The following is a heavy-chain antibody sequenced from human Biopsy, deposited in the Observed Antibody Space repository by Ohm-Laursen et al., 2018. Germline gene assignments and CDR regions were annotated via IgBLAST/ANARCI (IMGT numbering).Heavy chain of an antibody. CDR3: ARGSNEYGGLYFPH. Sequence: TLSLTCTVSGGSFTGHYWTWIRQPPGKGLEWIGHISHTGYTSYKSSLKSRVTISLDTSRKHFSLRLTSLAAADTAVDYCARGSNEYGGLYFPHWGQGTLVTVSS. V-gene: IGHV4-59*11. D-gene: IGHD4-23*01. CDR2: ISHTGYT. CDR1: GGSFTGHY. J-gene: IGHJ1*01.